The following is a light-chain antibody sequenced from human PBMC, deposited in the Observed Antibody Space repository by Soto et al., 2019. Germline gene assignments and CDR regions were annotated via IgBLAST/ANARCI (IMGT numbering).Light chain of an antibody. V-gene: IGKV1-39*01. CDR1: QGIRND. CDR2: AAS. CDR3: QQSYSMPYT. J-gene: IGKJ2*01. Sequence: DIQMTQSPSSLSASVGDRVTITFRASQGIRNDLGWYQQKPGKAPKFLMYAASSLQSGVPSRFSGSGSGTDFSLTISSLQPEDFASYYCQQSYSMPYTFGQGTKVDIK.